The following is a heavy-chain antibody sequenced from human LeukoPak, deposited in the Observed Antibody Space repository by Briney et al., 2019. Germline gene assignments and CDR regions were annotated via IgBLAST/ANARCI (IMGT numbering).Heavy chain of an antibody. V-gene: IGHV4-34*01. J-gene: IGHJ6*03. CDR2: INHSGST. CDR3: AREGLAAAGTAFYYYYYMDV. CDR1: GGSFSGYY. D-gene: IGHD6-13*01. Sequence: NPSETLSLTCAVYGGSFSGYYWSWIRQPPGKGLEWIGEINHSGSTNYNPSLKSRVTISVDTSKNQFSLKLSSETAADTAVYYWAREGLAAAGTAFYYYYYMDVWGKGTTVTVSS.